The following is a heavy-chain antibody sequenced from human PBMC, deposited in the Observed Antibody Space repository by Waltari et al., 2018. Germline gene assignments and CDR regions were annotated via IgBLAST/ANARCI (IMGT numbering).Heavy chain of an antibody. Sequence: EVQLVESGGGLVQAGGSLRLSCATSGFVVTETYVSGGRQAPGKGLEWVSVLQSGGEPLYSDSVRGRFTFSRDDSKGTFYLQMTNLRVEDTAMYYCARHFRGVLGSYFDYLDYWGQGTLVTVSS. CDR2: LQSGGEP. J-gene: IGHJ4*02. CDR3: ARHFRGVLGSYFDYLDY. D-gene: IGHD3-10*01. V-gene: IGHV3-53*01. CDR1: GFVVTETY.